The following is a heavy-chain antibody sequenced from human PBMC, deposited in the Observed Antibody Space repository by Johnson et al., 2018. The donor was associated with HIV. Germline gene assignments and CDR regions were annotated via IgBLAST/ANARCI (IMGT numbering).Heavy chain of an antibody. CDR2: IKRKIEGETT. J-gene: IGHJ3*02. D-gene: IGHD3-16*02. Sequence: VQLVESGGGLVQPGGSLKLSCAASGFTFSGSAIHWVRQASGKGLEWVGRIKRKIEGETTDYAAPVKGRFTISRDDSKNTLYLQMNSLTTEDTAVYYCTTAIVIDAFDIWGQGTMVTVSS. CDR1: GFTFSGSA. CDR3: TTAIVIDAFDI. V-gene: IGHV3-15*01.